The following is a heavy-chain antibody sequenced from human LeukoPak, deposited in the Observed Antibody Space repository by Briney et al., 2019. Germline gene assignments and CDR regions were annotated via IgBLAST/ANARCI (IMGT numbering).Heavy chain of an antibody. CDR2: ISSSSSYI. D-gene: IGHD3-22*01. J-gene: IGHJ4*02. CDR3: ARDSYDSSGYYSGLGF. V-gene: IGHV3-21*01. CDR1: GFTFSDYT. Sequence: PGRSLRLSCAAFGFTFSDYTMNWVRQAPGKGLEWVSSISSSSSYIYYVDPVKGRFTISRDNAKNSLYLQMNSLRVEDTAVYYCARDSYDSSGYYSGLGFWGQGTLVTVSS.